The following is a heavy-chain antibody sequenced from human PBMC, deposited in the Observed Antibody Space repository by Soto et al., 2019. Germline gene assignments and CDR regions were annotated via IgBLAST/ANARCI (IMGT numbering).Heavy chain of an antibody. CDR2: ISYDGSNK. CDR1: GFTFSSYG. J-gene: IGHJ5*02. CDR3: AKVRGYSSTSVNWFDP. V-gene: IGHV3-30*18. D-gene: IGHD2-2*01. Sequence: PGGSLRLSCAASGFTFSSYGMHWVRQAPGKGLEWVAVISYDGSNKYYADSVKGRFTISRDNSKNTLYLQMNSLRAEDTAVYYCAKVRGYSSTSVNWFDPWGQGTLVTVSS.